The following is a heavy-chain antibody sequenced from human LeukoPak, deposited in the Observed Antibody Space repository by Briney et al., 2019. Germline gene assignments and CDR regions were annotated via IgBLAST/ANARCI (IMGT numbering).Heavy chain of an antibody. CDR3: ARLSKQLTTGNPFDI. J-gene: IGHJ3*02. Sequence: KPSETLSLTCTVSGGSISSYYWSWIRQPPGKGLEWIGYIYYSGSTNYNPSLKSRVTISVDTSKNQFSLTLSSVTAADTAVYYCARLSKQLTTGNPFDIWGQGTMVTFSS. V-gene: IGHV4-59*08. CDR2: IYYSGST. CDR1: GGSISSYY. D-gene: IGHD6-13*01.